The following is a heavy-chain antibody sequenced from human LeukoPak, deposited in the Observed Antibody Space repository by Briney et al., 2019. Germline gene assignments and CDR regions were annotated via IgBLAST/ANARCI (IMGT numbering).Heavy chain of an antibody. CDR2: ISGSGGST. D-gene: IGHD6-13*01. CDR3: AKGDIAAAAEGYYFDY. CDR1: GFTFSSYA. V-gene: IGHV3-23*01. Sequence: GGSLRLSCAASGFTFSSYAMHWVRQAPGKGLEWVSAISGSGGSTYYADSVKGRFTISRDNSKNTLYLKMNSLRAEDTAVYYCAKGDIAAAAEGYYFDYWGQGTLVTVSS. J-gene: IGHJ4*02.